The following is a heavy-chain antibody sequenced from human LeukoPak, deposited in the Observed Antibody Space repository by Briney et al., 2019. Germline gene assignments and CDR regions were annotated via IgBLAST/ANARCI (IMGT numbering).Heavy chain of an antibody. Sequence: GGSLRLSCAASGFTYTNYWVSWFRQAPGQGLEWVARIKQDGSERYYVDSVKGRFTISRDNAKNSLFLQLCSLRVEDTAVYYCARGSMHVYHLYTDYWGQGTLVTVSS. CDR2: IKQDGSER. CDR3: ARGSMHVYHLYTDY. J-gene: IGHJ4*02. CDR1: GFTYTNYW. V-gene: IGHV3-7*01. D-gene: IGHD3-16*01.